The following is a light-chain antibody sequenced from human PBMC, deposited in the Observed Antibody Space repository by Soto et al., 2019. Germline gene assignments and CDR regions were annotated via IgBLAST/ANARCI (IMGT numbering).Light chain of an antibody. Sequence: EIVLTQSPGTLSLSPGERATLSCRASQSVSSSYLAWYQQKPGQAPRLLIYGASSRATGIPDRFTGSGSGTDFPLTISRLEPEDFAVFYCQPYGSSPNTFGQGTKLEIK. CDR3: QPYGSSPNT. V-gene: IGKV3-20*01. J-gene: IGKJ2*01. CDR2: GAS. CDR1: QSVSSSY.